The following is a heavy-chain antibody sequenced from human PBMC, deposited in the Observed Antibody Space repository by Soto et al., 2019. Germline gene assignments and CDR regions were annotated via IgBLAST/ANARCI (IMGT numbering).Heavy chain of an antibody. V-gene: IGHV3-21*04. CDR2: ITSSSAFL. CDR1: LITFSSYS. CDR3: ASGYFDWLVVSYYGMDV. D-gene: IGHD3-9*01. Sequence: GGSLRLACASSLITFSSYSMNWFHQAPGKGLEWVSSITSSSAFLYYADSLKDRFTISIDNARNSLYLQMHSLRAEDTAVYYCASGYFDWLVVSYYGMDVWGQGTTVTVSS. J-gene: IGHJ6*02.